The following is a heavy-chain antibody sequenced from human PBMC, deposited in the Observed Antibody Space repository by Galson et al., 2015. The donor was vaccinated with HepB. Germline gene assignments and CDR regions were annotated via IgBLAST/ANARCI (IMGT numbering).Heavy chain of an antibody. D-gene: IGHD1-1*01. V-gene: IGHV4-59*08. J-gene: IGHJ4*02. CDR2: IYYSRST. Sequence: ETLSLTCNVSGASVSTNYWAWVRQPPGKGLEWIGYIYYSRSTNYSPSLKSRGTIFVDTAKNQLSLRLSSVTAADTGVYYCPTTATTGSRVPLDYWGQGTLVTVSS. CDR3: PTTATTGSRVPLDY. CDR1: GASVSTNY.